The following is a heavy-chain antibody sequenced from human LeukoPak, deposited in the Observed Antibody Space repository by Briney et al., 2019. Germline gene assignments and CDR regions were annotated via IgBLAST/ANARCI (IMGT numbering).Heavy chain of an antibody. CDR2: VSGSGGST. Sequence: GGSLRLSCAASGFTFSTYAMSCVCQAPGKGLEWVSGVSGSGGSTYYADSVKGRFTISRDNSENTLYLHLNSLRAEDTAVYHCAKSLGGWHLPAYYYSTDVWGQGTTVTVSS. D-gene: IGHD3-16*01. V-gene: IGHV3-23*01. CDR1: GFTFSTYA. J-gene: IGHJ6*02. CDR3: AKSLGGWHLPAYYYSTDV.